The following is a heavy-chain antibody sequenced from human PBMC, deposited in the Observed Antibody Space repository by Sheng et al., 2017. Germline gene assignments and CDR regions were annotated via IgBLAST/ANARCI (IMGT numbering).Heavy chain of an antibody. CDR3: ARRRGSGSYYNPRDAFDI. CDR1: GGSFSGYY. V-gene: IGHV4-34*01. CDR2: INHSGST. D-gene: IGHD3-10*01. Sequence: QLQLQESGPGLLKPSETLSLTCAVYGGSFSGYYWSWIRQPPGKGLEWIGEINHSGSTNYNPSLKSRVTISVDTSKNQFSLKLSSVTAADTAVYYCARRRGSGSYYNPRDAFDIWGQGTMVTVSS. J-gene: IGHJ3*02.